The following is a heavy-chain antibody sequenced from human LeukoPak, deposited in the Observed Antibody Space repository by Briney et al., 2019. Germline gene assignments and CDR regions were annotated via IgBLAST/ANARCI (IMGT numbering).Heavy chain of an antibody. Sequence: PSETLSLICTVSGGSITNYYWSWIRHPPGKGVEWIGYVYYSGSAKYNPSLKSRVTISSDTSKNQFSLKLSSVTAADTAVYYCARLGDFFDYWGQGALVTVSS. CDR1: GGSITNYY. J-gene: IGHJ4*02. D-gene: IGHD2-21*02. CDR3: ARLGDFFDY. V-gene: IGHV4-59*08. CDR2: VYYSGSA.